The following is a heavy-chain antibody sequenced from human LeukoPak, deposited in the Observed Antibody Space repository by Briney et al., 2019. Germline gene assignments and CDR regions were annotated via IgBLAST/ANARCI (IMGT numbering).Heavy chain of an antibody. CDR3: ARLTPHYYGSSEYYIDY. Sequence: GESLKISCKGSGYSFTSHWIGWVRQMPGKVLELMGIISPDSYTRYSPSFQGQVTISADKSISTAYLQWSSLKASDTVIYYCARLTPHYYGSSEYYIDYWGQGTLVTVSS. CDR1: GYSFTSHW. J-gene: IGHJ4*02. D-gene: IGHD3-10*01. CDR2: ISPDSYT. V-gene: IGHV5-51*01.